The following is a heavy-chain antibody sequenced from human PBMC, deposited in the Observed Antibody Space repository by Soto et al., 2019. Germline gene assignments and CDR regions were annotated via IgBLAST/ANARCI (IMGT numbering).Heavy chain of an antibody. J-gene: IGHJ6*03. CDR3: AKDLKSEYYYYYMDV. V-gene: IGHV3-23*01. CDR1: GFTFSSYA. Sequence: GGSLRLSCAVSGFTFSSYAMSWVRQAPGKGLEWVSAISASGGSTYYADSVKGRFIISRDNAKNTLYLQMNSLRAEDTAVYYCAKDLKSEYYYYYMDVWGKGTTVTVSS. CDR2: ISASGGST.